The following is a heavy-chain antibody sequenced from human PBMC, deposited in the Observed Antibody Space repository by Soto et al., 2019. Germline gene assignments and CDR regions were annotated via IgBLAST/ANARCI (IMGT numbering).Heavy chain of an antibody. J-gene: IGHJ4*02. Sequence: PSETLSLTCAVYGGSFSGYYWSWIRQPPGKGLEWIGEINHSGSTNYNPSLKSRVTISVDTSKNQFSLKLSSVTAADTAVYYCAGEEAAAGNPTFFCYWGQGTLVTVSS. CDR1: GGSFSGYY. CDR2: INHSGST. V-gene: IGHV4-34*01. CDR3: AGEEAAAGNPTFFCY. D-gene: IGHD6-13*01.